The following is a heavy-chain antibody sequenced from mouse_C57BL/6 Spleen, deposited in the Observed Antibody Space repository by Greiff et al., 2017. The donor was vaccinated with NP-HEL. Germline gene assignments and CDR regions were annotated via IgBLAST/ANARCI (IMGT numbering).Heavy chain of an antibody. CDR3: AISRYGNFFVY. CDR2: IYPGSGST. V-gene: IGHV1-55*01. CDR1: GYTFTSYW. Sequence: QVQLQQPGAELVKPGASVKMSCKASGYTFTSYWITWVKQRPGQGLEWIGDIYPGSGSTNYNEKFKSKATLTVDTSSSTAYIQLSRLTSEDAAVYYCAISRYGNFFVYWCQGTTL. J-gene: IGHJ2*01. D-gene: IGHD2-10*02.